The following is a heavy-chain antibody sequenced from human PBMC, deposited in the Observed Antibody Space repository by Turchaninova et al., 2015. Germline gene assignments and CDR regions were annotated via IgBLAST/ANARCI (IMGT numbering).Heavy chain of an antibody. J-gene: IGHJ2*01. CDR2: VNQGVTR. CDR1: GGSLNGYS. D-gene: IGHD6-13*01. CDR3: ARYSSSWSKYFDL. Sequence: QVQLHQWGAGVLKTSETLSLTCAVSGGSLNGYSWRWIRQPPGKGPGWVGEVNQGVTRSSNPSLRGRGTMSMDMSKNQLYLSLASLTAADTAVYYCARYSSSWSKYFDLWGPGSLVNVSS. V-gene: IGHV4-34*01.